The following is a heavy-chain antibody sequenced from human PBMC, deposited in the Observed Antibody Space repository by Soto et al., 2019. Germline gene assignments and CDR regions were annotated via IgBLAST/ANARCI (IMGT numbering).Heavy chain of an antibody. J-gene: IGHJ6*02. CDR2: IIPIFGTA. CDR3: ARDGYSNSPYYYYGMDV. CDR1: GGTFSSYA. V-gene: IGHV1-69*13. Sequence: ASVKVSCKASGGTFSSYAISWVRQAPGQGLEWMGGIIPIFGTANYAQKFQGRVTITADESTSTAYMELSSLRSEDTAVYYCARDGYSNSPYYYYGMDVWGQGTTVTVSS. D-gene: IGHD4-4*01.